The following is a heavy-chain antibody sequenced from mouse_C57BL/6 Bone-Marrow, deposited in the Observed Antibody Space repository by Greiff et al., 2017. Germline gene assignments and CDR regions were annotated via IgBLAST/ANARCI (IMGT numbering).Heavy chain of an antibody. CDR3: AKGGFAY. J-gene: IGHJ3*01. V-gene: IGHV1-50*01. CDR1: GYTFTSYW. Sequence: LQPGAELVKPGASVKLSCKASGYTFTSYWMQWVKQRPGQGLEWIGEIDPSDSYTNYNQKFKGKATLTVDTSSSTAYMQLSSLTSEDSAVCYCAKGGFAYWGQGTLVTVSA. CDR2: IDPSDSYT.